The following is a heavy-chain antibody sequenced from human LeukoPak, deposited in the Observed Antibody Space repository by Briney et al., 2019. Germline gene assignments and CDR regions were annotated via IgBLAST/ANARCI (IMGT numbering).Heavy chain of an antibody. CDR1: GFTFSSYA. D-gene: IGHD6-19*01. CDR2: ISYDGSNK. J-gene: IGHJ4*02. V-gene: IGHV3-30-3*01. Sequence: PGRSLRLSCAASGFTFSSYAMHWVRQAPGKGLEWVAVISYDGSNKHYADSVKGRFTISRDNSKNTMYLQMNSLRAEDTAVYYCARHRGSAVHGKGEVVYWGQGALVTV. CDR3: ARHRGSAVHGKGEVVY.